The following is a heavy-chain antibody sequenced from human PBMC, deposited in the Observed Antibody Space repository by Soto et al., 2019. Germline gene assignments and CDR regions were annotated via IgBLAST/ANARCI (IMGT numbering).Heavy chain of an antibody. CDR1: GYTFTSYG. Sequence: ASVKVSCKASGYTFTSYGISWVRQAPGQGLERMGWISAYNGNTNYAQKLQGRVTMTTDTSTSTAYMELRSLRSDDTAVYYCAMTPNYYDSSGYPMPDAFDIWGQGTMVTVSS. D-gene: IGHD3-22*01. J-gene: IGHJ3*02. CDR3: AMTPNYYDSSGYPMPDAFDI. CDR2: ISAYNGNT. V-gene: IGHV1-18*01.